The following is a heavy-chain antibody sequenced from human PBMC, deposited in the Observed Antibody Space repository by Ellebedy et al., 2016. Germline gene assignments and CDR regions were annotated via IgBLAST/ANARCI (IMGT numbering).Heavy chain of an antibody. D-gene: IGHD3-16*01. Sequence: LRLXXTVSGGSISSGGYYWSWIRQHPGKGLEWIGYIYYSGSTYYNPSLKSRVTISVDASKNQFSLKLSSVTAADTAVYYCARGWGSSEYNWFNPWGQGTLVTVSS. CDR3: ARGWGSSEYNWFNP. CDR1: GGSISSGGYY. CDR2: IYYSGST. V-gene: IGHV4-31*03. J-gene: IGHJ5*02.